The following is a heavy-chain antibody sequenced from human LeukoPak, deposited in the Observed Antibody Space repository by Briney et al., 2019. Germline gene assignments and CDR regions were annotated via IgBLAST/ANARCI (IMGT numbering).Heavy chain of an antibody. Sequence: ASVKVSCKAFGYTFTSNYMHWVRQAPGQGPEWMGVISPSGGSTTYAQKFQGRVTLTRDMSTSTDYLELSSLRSEDTAVYYCARVYYSNSYDYWYFDPWGRGTLVTVSS. J-gene: IGHJ2*01. V-gene: IGHV1-46*01. CDR3: ARVYYSNSYDYWYFDP. CDR2: ISPSGGST. CDR1: GYTFTSNY. D-gene: IGHD6-13*01.